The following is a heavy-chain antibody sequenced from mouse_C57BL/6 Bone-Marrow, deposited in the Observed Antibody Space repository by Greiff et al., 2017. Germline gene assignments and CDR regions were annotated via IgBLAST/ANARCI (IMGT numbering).Heavy chain of an antibody. V-gene: IGHV5-4*03. D-gene: IGHD3-1*01. Sequence: EVNVVESGGGLVQPGGSLKLSCAASGFTFSSYAMSWVRQTPEKRLEWVATISDGGGYTFYPDHVKGRFTISRDNAKNNLYLQMSHLKSGDTYMSYCASEGLLYYFDYWGQGTTLTVSS. J-gene: IGHJ2*01. CDR1: GFTFSSYA. CDR2: ISDGGGYT. CDR3: ASEGLLYYFDY.